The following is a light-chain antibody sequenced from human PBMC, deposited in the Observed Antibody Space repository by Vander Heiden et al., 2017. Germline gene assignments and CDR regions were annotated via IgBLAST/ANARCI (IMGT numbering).Light chain of an antibody. Sequence: EIVLTQSPGTLSLSPGERATLSCRASQSVSSSYLAWYQQKPGQAPRLLIYGASSRDTGIPDRFSGSGSGTDFTLTISRREPEDFAVYYCQQHGSSPSWTFGQGTKVEIK. CDR3: QQHGSSPSWT. CDR2: GAS. J-gene: IGKJ1*01. V-gene: IGKV3-20*01. CDR1: QSVSSSY.